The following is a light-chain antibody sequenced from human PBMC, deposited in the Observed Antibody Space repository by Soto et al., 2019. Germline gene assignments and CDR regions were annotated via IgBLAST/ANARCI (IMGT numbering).Light chain of an antibody. CDR2: AAS. V-gene: IGKV3-20*01. CDR3: QQYGGSPWT. Sequence: EIVLTQSPGTLSLSPGERATLSCRSSQSVNSNYLAWYQQKPGQAPRLLFYAASSRAAGFPDRFSGSGSETDFTLTISRLEPEDFAVYYCQQYGGSPWTFGQGTKVEIK. CDR1: QSVNSNY. J-gene: IGKJ1*01.